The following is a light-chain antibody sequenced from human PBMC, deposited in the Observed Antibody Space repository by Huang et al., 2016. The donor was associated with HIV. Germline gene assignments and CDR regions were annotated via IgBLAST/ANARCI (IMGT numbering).Light chain of an antibody. Sequence: DIVLTQSPATLSLSPGERATLSCRASQSVKNYLAWYQQKPGQPPRLLIYDASNRATGIPARLSGRGSATDFTLTISSLEPEDFAIYYCQQRSNWQTFGQGTKLEIK. CDR3: QQRSNWQT. CDR1: QSVKNY. V-gene: IGKV3-11*01. CDR2: DAS. J-gene: IGKJ2*01.